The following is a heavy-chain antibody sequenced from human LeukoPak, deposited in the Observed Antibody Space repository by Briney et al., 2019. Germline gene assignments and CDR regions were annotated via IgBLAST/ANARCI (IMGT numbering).Heavy chain of an antibody. D-gene: IGHD2-21*01. J-gene: IGHJ4*02. Sequence: GGSLRLSCAASGFTFSSYSMNWVRQAPGKGLEWVSSISSSSSYIYYADSVKGRFTISRDNAKDSLYLQMNSLRAEDTAVYYCARLIGNLADYWGQGTLVTVSS. CDR3: ARLIGNLADY. CDR2: ISSSSSYI. CDR1: GFTFSSYS. V-gene: IGHV3-21*01.